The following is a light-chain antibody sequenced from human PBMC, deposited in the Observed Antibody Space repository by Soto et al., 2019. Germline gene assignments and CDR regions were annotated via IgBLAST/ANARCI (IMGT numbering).Light chain of an antibody. CDR2: GNS. CDR3: QSYDSSLSGPV. Sequence: QSVVTQPPSVSGAPGQRVTISCTGSSSNIWAGYDVHWYQQLPGTAPKLLIYGNSNRPSGVPDRFSGSKSGTSASLAITGLQAEDEADYYCQSYDSSLSGPVFGGGTKVTVL. CDR1: SSNIWAGYD. V-gene: IGLV1-40*01. J-gene: IGLJ2*01.